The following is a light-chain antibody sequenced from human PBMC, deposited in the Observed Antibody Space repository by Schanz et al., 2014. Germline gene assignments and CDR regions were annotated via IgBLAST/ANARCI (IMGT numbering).Light chain of an antibody. J-gene: IGLJ1*01. CDR3: QAGDSGAVV. CDR1: DLGNKY. Sequence: SYELTQPPSVSVSPGQTASITCSGDDLGNKYICWYQQKPGQSPVLVIFEDWKRPPGIPERFSGSTSGTTATLTISGTQAMDEADYYCQAGDSGAVVFGPGTKLTVL. CDR2: EDW. V-gene: IGLV3-1*01.